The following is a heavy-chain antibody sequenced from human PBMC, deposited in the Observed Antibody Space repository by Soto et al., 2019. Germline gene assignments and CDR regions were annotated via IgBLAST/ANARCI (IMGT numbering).Heavy chain of an antibody. CDR1: GYSFTSYW. CDR3: ARHLRLSGSYYCYYGMDV. D-gene: IGHD1-26*01. V-gene: IGHV5-51*01. CDR2: IYPGDSDT. Sequence: GESLKISCKGSGYSFTSYWIGWVRQMPGKGLEWMGIIYPGDSDTRYSPSVQGQVTISAAKSISTAYLQWSSLKASDTAMYYCARHLRLSGSYYCYYGMDVWGQGTTVTVSS. J-gene: IGHJ6*02.